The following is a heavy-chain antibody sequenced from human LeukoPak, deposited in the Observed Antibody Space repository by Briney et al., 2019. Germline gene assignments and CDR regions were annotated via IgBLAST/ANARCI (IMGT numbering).Heavy chain of an antibody. CDR1: GFTFSSDS. J-gene: IGHJ4*02. D-gene: IGHD6-13*01. CDR2: ISSISSTI. V-gene: IGHV3-48*01. Sequence: GGSLRLSCAASGFTFSSDSMNWVRPAPGKGQEGVSYISSISSTIYYADSVKGRFTISRDNAKNSLYLQMNSLSAEDTAVYYCARDLRAAAGRHWGQGTLVTVSS. CDR3: ARDLRAAAGRH.